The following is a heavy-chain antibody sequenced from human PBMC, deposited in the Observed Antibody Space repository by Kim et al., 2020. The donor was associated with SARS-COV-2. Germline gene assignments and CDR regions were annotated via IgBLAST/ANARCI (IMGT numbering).Heavy chain of an antibody. CDR1: GGSFSSYY. J-gene: IGHJ6*01. Sequence: SETLSLTCAVSGGSFSSYYWTWVRQPQGQGLEWVGEINHSGSANYNPYPTIRVPISLYTYKTQNSLPLNPITAADTAAYSYACALSCILTAPLLVLYYY. CDR3: ACALSCILTAPLLVLYYY. V-gene: IGHV4-34*01. D-gene: IGHD3-9*01. CDR2: INHSGSA.